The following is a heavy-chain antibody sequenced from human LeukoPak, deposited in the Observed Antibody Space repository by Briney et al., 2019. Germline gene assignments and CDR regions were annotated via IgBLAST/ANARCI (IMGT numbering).Heavy chain of an antibody. D-gene: IGHD6-19*01. CDR3: ARLRGATVAHNWFDP. Sequence: GGSLRLSCAASGFTFSSYWMSWVRQAPGKGLEWVANIKQDGSEKYYVDSVKGRFTISRDNAKNSLYLQMNSLRAEDTAVYYCARLRGATVAHNWFDPWGQGTLVTVSS. CDR1: GFTFSSYW. V-gene: IGHV3-7*01. CDR2: IKQDGSEK. J-gene: IGHJ5*02.